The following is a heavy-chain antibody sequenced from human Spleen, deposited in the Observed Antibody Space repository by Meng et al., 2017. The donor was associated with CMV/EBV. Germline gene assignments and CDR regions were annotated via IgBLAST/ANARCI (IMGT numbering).Heavy chain of an antibody. CDR3: ARVGCSTSICHEGGNWFDP. J-gene: IGHJ5*02. D-gene: IGHD2-2*01. Sequence: GESLKISCEGSGYTFSSYWIAWVRQMPGKGLEWMGIIYPGDSDTTYSPSFQGQVTISADKSINTAYLQWSSLKASDTAMYYCARVGCSTSICHEGGNWFDPWGQGTLVTVSS. CDR2: IYPGDSDT. V-gene: IGHV5-51*01. CDR1: GYTFSSYW.